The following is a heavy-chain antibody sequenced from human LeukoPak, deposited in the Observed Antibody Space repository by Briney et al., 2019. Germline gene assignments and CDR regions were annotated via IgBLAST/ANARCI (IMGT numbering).Heavy chain of an antibody. CDR3: ARGPGEGGNSGYYYGKPEDPAEYYFDY. CDR2: INPSGGRT. D-gene: IGHD3-22*01. V-gene: IGHV1-46*01. CDR1: GYTFTTYY. J-gene: IGHJ4*02. Sequence: GASVKVSCKASGYTFTTYYMHWVRQAPGQGLQWMGIINPSGGRTSYAQKFQGRVTMTRDMSTSTVYMELSSLRSEDTAVYYCARGPGEGGNSGYYYGKPEDPAEYYFDYWGQGTLVTVSS.